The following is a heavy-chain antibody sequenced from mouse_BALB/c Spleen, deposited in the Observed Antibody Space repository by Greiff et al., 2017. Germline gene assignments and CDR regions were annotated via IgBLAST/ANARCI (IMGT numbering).Heavy chain of an antibody. Sequence: EVQLQQSGAELVKPGASVKLSCTASGFTFKDSYMHWVQQRPEQGLEWIGRIDPANSNTKYDPKFQGKATITADTSTNTAYLQLSSLTSEDTAVYYGAQNGGDYWGQGTTLTVSS. J-gene: IGHJ2*01. CDR1: GFTFKDSY. CDR2: IDPANSNT. CDR3: AQNGGDY. V-gene: IGHV14-3*02.